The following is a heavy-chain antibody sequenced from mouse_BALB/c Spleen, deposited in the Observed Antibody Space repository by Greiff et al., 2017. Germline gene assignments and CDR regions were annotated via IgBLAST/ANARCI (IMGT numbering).Heavy chain of an antibody. Sequence: EVKLVESGGGLVKPGGSLKLSCAASGFTFSSYAMSWVRQTPEKRLEWVASISSGGSTYYPDSVKGRFTISRDDARNILYLQMSSLRSDDTAMYYYARGGITAGYYYAMDYWGQGTSVTVSS. V-gene: IGHV5-6-5*01. D-gene: IGHD2-4*01. J-gene: IGHJ4*01. CDR1: GFTFSSYA. CDR2: ISSGGST. CDR3: ARGGITAGYYYAMDY.